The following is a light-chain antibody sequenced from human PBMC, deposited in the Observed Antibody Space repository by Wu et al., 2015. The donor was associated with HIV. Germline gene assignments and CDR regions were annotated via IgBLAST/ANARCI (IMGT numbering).Light chain of an antibody. CDR3: QQYKNWVRT. J-gene: IGKJ1*01. Sequence: IVMTQSPATLSVSPGESATLSCRASQSVSTNLAWYQHKPGQAPRLLIYSASTRATDIPARFSGSGSATEFTLTISSLQSEDFAVYYCQQYKNWVRTFGQGTKGGNQT. V-gene: IGKV3-15*01. CDR2: SAS. CDR1: QSVSTN.